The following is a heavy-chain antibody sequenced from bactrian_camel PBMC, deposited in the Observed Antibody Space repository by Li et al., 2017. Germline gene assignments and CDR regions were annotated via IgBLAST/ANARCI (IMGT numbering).Heavy chain of an antibody. J-gene: IGHJ4*01. V-gene: IGHV3-2*01. Sequence: HVQLVESGGGSVHTGGSLRLSCAASGFAFSNYYVSWVRQAPGKGLEWVSTIYVDGSNTDYADSVKGRFAISRDNAKNTVFLQLNSLKTEDTAMYYCAKWRHRDLHYWGQGTQVTVS. CDR1: GFAFSNYY. CDR2: IYVDGSNT. CDR3: AKWRHRDLHY. D-gene: IGHD1*01.